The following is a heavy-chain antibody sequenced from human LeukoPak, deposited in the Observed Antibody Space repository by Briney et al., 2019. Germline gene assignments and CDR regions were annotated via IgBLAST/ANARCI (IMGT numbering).Heavy chain of an antibody. J-gene: IGHJ6*02. D-gene: IGHD3-10*01. CDR3: ARDRGYGSGSVYYYYYGMDV. Sequence: GSLRLSCAASGFTFSSYAMSWVRQAPGKGLEWVSAISGSGGSTYYADSVKGRFTISRDNSKNTLYLQMNSLRAEDTVVYYCARDRGYGSGSVYYYYYGMDVWGQGTTVTVSS. V-gene: IGHV3-23*01. CDR2: ISGSGGST. CDR1: GFTFSSYA.